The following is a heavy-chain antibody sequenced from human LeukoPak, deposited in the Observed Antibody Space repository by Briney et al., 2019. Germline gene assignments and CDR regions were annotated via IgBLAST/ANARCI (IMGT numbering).Heavy chain of an antibody. D-gene: IGHD1-26*01. V-gene: IGHV4-39*07. CDR2: IYYSGST. CDR3: ARMSYFGVEYYYYMDV. J-gene: IGHJ6*03. CDR1: GGSISSSSYY. Sequence: PSETLSLTCTVSGGSISSSSYYWGWIRQPPGKGLEWIGSIYYSGSTYYNPSLKSRVTISVDTSKNQFSLKLSSVTAADTAVYYCARMSYFGVEYYYYMDVWGKGTTVTVSS.